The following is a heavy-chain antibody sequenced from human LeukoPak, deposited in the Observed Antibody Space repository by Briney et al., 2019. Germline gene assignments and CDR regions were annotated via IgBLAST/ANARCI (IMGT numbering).Heavy chain of an antibody. CDR1: GFTFSSYG. J-gene: IGHJ3*02. D-gene: IGHD4-23*01. CDR3: ARVIYGGNSGAFDI. CDR2: IKQDGSEK. V-gene: IGHV3-7*01. Sequence: GRSLRLSCAASGFTFSSYGMHWVRQAPGKGLEWVANIKQDGSEKYYVDSVKGRFTISRDNAKNSLYLQMNSLRAEDTAVYYCARVIYGGNSGAFDIWGQGTMVTVS.